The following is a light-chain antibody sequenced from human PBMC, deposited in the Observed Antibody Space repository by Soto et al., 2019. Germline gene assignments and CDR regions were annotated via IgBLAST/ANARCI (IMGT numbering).Light chain of an antibody. J-gene: IGLJ1*01. V-gene: IGLV2-14*01. CDR2: DVG. CDR1: SSDVGGYNY. Sequence: QSVLTQPASVSGSPGQSITISRTGTSSDVGGYNYVSWYQQHPGKAPKLMIYDVGNRPSGISNRFSGSKSGNTAALTISGLQAEDEADYYCSSYTGSSTLEVFGTGSKLAVL. CDR3: SSYTGSSTLEV.